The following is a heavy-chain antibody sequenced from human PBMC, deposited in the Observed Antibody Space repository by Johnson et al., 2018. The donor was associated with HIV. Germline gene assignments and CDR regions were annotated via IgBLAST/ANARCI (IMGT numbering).Heavy chain of an antibody. CDR3: ARCILTGYYSHDAFEI. CDR2: ISGSGGST. D-gene: IGHD3-9*01. Sequence: VQLVESGGGLVQPGGSLRLSCAASGFTFSSYAMSWVRQAPGKVLEWVSAISGSGGSTYYADSVKGRFTISRDNSKNTLYLQMNSLRAEDTAVYYCARCILTGYYSHDAFEIWGQGTMVTVSS. J-gene: IGHJ3*02. V-gene: IGHV3-23*04. CDR1: GFTFSSYA.